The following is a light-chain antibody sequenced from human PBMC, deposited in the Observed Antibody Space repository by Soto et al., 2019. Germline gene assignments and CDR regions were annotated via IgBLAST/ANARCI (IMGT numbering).Light chain of an antibody. V-gene: IGLV2-14*01. CDR2: DVS. CDR1: SSVVGGYNY. Sequence: SGLTQPASVTGYPGQAITISCTGTSSVVGGYNYVSWYQQHPGKAPKLMIYDVSNRPSGVSNRFSGSKSGNTASLTISGLQSEDEADYYCSSYTSSSTYVFGTGTKVTVL. J-gene: IGLJ1*01. CDR3: SSYTSSSTYV.